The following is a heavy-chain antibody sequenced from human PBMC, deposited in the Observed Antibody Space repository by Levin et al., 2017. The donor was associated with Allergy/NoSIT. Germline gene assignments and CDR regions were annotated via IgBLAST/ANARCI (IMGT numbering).Heavy chain of an antibody. CDR3: ARGEQGYCSGGSCYSTV. CDR1: GFTVSSNY. CDR2: VYSGGNT. D-gene: IGHD2-15*01. Sequence: GGSLRLSCTASGFTVSSNYMNWVRQAPGKGLEWVSSVYSGGNTYFAESVKGRFTISRDNSKNARYLQMDSLRADDTAVYYCARGEQGYCSGGSCYSTVWGQGTLVTVSS. V-gene: IGHV3-53*01. J-gene: IGHJ4*02.